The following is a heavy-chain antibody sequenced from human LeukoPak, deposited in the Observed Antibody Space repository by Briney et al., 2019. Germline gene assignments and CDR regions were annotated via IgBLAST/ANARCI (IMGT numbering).Heavy chain of an antibody. Sequence: GGSLRLSCAASGFTVSSNYMSWARQAPGKGLECVSVIYSGGSTYYADSVKGRFTISRDNSKNTLYLQMNSLRAEDTAVYYCARAKQWLVPGSPYFDYWGQGTLVTVSS. V-gene: IGHV3-53*01. CDR2: IYSGGST. CDR3: ARAKQWLVPGSPYFDY. D-gene: IGHD6-19*01. J-gene: IGHJ4*02. CDR1: GFTVSSNY.